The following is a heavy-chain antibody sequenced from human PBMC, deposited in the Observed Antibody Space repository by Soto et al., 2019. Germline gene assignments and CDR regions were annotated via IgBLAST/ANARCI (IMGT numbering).Heavy chain of an antibody. CDR1: GFTFSSYS. CDR3: ARTNGAYSNYFDY. D-gene: IGHD2-8*01. CDR2: IGGSSGHI. Sequence: GESLRLSCAASGFTFSSYSMVWVRQAPEKGLEWVSSIGGSSGHIYYADSLKGRFTISRDNAKNSLYLQMNSLRVDDTAVYYCARTNGAYSNYFDYWGQGTLVTVSS. V-gene: IGHV3-21*01. J-gene: IGHJ4*02.